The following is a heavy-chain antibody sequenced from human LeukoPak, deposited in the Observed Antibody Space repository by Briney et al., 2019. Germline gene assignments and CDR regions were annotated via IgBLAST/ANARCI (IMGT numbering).Heavy chain of an antibody. CDR2: IYYSGST. Sequence: KSSETLSLTCTVSGGSISSYYWSWIRQPPGKGLEWIGYIYYSGSTNYNPSLKSRVTISVDTSKNQFSLKLNSVTAADTAVYYCAREKYDTSPDYWGQGTLVTVSS. J-gene: IGHJ4*02. CDR3: AREKYDTSPDY. D-gene: IGHD2/OR15-2a*01. CDR1: GGSISSYY. V-gene: IGHV4-59*12.